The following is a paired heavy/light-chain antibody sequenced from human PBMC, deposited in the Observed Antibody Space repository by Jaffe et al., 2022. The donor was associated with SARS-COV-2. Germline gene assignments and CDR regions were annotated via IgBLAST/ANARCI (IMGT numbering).Heavy chain of an antibody. CDR2: FYWNEDK. Sequence: QITLKESGPTLVKPTQTLTLTCTFSGFSLNTTAVGVGWIRQPPGKAPEWLALFYWNEDKRYSPSLKSRLTLTKDPSKNQVVLTMTSMSPVDTATYYCAHTQWTELARRKFYFHYWGPGTLVTVSS. CDR3: AHTQWTELARRKFYFHY. D-gene: IGHD6-19*01. CDR1: GFSLNTTAVG. J-gene: IGHJ4*02. V-gene: IGHV2-5*01.
Light chain of an antibody. CDR1: SSDVGGYRY. CDR2: DVN. V-gene: IGLV2-8*01. J-gene: IGLJ2*01. CDR3: NSYAGSNPCI. Sequence: QSALTQPPSASGSPGQSVTISCTGTSSDVGGYRYVSWYQQHPGKAPKLLIYDVNKRPSGVPDRFSGSKSGNTASLTVSGLQAEDEAYYYCNSYAGSNPCIFGGGTRLTVL.